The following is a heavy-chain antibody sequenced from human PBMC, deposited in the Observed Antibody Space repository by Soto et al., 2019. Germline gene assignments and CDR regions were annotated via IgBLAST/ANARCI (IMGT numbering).Heavy chain of an antibody. D-gene: IGHD5-12*01. CDR1: GFTFTNYA. V-gene: IGHV1-3*01. J-gene: IGHJ5*02. CDR3: ARVYSGYDWNWFDP. Sequence: QVPLVQSGTEVKKPGASVKVSCKASGFTFTNYAMHWVRQAPGQRLEWMGWINAGDGNTKYSQTFQGRVTITRDTSTSTAYMELSSLRSEDTAVYYCARVYSGYDWNWFDPWGQGTLVTVSS. CDR2: INAGDGNT.